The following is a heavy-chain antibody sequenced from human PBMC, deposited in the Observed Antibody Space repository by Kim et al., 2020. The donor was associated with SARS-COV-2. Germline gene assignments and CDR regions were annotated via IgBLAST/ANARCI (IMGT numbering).Heavy chain of an antibody. Sequence: GGSLRLSCAASGFTFSSYSMNWVRQAPGKGLEWVSYISSSSSTIYYADSVKGRFTISRDNAKNSLYLQMNSLRAEDTAVYYCARDRSSWYHVFDYWGQGTLVTVSS. CDR3: ARDRSSWYHVFDY. CDR2: ISSSSSTI. D-gene: IGHD6-13*01. J-gene: IGHJ4*02. V-gene: IGHV3-48*04. CDR1: GFTFSSYS.